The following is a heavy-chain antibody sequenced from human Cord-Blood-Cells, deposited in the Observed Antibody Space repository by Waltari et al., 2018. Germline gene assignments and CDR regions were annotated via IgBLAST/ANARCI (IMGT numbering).Heavy chain of an antibody. CDR1: GGPISSSSYY. D-gene: IGHD6-6*01. CDR2: IYYSGST. V-gene: IGHV4-39*01. Sequence: QLQLQESGPGLVKPSETLSLTCTVSGGPISSSSYYWGWIRQPPGKGLEWIGSIYYSGSTYYNPSLKSRVTISVDTSKNQFSLKLSSVTAADTAVYYCARRGAARPFDYWGQGTLVTVSS. CDR3: ARRGAARPFDY. J-gene: IGHJ4*02.